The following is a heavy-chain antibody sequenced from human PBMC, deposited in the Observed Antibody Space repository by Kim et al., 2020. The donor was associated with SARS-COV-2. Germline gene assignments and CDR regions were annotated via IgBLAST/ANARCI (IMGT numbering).Heavy chain of an antibody. D-gene: IGHD3-10*01. Sequence: ASVKVSCKASGYSLSSYAIHWVRQAPGQRLEWMGWINVGNGNTRYSQNFQGRVTITRDTSRDTSASTATAYMELSSLRSEDTAVFYCARGFEAAWAFDPWGQGTLVIVSS. J-gene: IGHJ5*02. CDR1: GYSLSSYA. CDR2: INVGNGNT. V-gene: IGHV1-3*01. CDR3: ARGFEAAWAFDP.